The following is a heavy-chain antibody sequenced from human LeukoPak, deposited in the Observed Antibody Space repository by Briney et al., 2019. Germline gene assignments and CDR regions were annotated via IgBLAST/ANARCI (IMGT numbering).Heavy chain of an antibody. Sequence: HAGGSLRLSCAASAFTFSNYWMSWVRQAPGKGLEWVANIKQDGSEKYYVDSVKGRFTISRDNAKNSLYLQMNSLRAEDTAVYYCARVARPKKLLLGYYYMDVWGKGTTVTVSS. CDR2: IKQDGSEK. D-gene: IGHD2-2*01. J-gene: IGHJ6*03. CDR3: ARVARPKKLLLGYYYMDV. V-gene: IGHV3-7*01. CDR1: AFTFSNYW.